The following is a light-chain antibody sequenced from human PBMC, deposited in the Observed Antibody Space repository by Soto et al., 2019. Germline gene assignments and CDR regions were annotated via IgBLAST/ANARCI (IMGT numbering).Light chain of an antibody. J-gene: IGKJ4*01. CDR3: QQYYNTPLT. CDR1: QSVLYSSNNKNY. CDR2: WAS. V-gene: IGKV4-1*01. Sequence: DIVTTQSPDSLAVSLGERATINCKSSQSVLYSSNNKNYLAWYQQKPGQPPKLLIYWASTRESGVPDRFSGSGYGTDFTLTIRSLQAEDVAVYYCQQYYNTPLTFGGGTKVDIK.